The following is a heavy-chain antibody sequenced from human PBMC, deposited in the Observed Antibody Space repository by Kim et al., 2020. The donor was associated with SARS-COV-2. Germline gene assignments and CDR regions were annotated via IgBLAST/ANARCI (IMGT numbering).Heavy chain of an antibody. CDR1: GFTFDDYA. V-gene: IGHV3-9*01. CDR3: AKDRRNDWAVASSPPEYFQH. Sequence: GGSLRLSCAASGFTFDDYAMHWVRQAPGKGLEWVSGISWNSGSIGYADSVKGRFTISRDNAKNSLYLQMNSLRAEDTALYYCAKDRRNDWAVASSPPEYFQHWGQGTLVTVSS. CDR2: ISWNSGSI. J-gene: IGHJ1*01. D-gene: IGHD6-19*01.